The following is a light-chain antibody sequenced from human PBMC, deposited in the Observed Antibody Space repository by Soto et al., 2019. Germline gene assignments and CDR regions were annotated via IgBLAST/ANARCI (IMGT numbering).Light chain of an antibody. J-gene: IGKJ5*01. CDR2: GAS. V-gene: IGKV3-15*01. CDR3: QQYINWPPIT. CDR1: QSVSSN. Sequence: EMVMTQSPATLSVSPGERATLSCRASQSVSSNLAWYQQKPGQAPRLLIYGASTKATGIPARLSGSGSGTEFTLSISSLQSEDFAVDDCQQYINWPPITFGQGTRLEIK.